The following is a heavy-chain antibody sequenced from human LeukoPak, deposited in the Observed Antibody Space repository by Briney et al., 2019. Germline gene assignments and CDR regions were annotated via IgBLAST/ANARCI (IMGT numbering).Heavy chain of an antibody. V-gene: IGHV4-39*01. D-gene: IGHD6-19*01. J-gene: IGHJ1*01. CDR3: ARHYYSSGWLYFQH. CDR2: IYYSGST. Sequence: SETLSLTCTVSGGFISSSSYYWGWIRQPPGKGLEWIGSIYYSGSTYYNPSLKSRVTISVDTSKNQFSLKLSSVTAADTAVYYCARHYYSSGWLYFQHWGQGTLVTVSS. CDR1: GGFISSSSYY.